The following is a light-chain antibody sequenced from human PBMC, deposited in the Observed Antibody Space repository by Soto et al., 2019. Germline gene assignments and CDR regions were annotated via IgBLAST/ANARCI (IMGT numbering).Light chain of an antibody. J-gene: IGKJ1*01. Sequence: EIVLTQSPATLALPPGERATLSCGASQSVSSYLAWYQQKPGQAPRLLIYDASNRATGIPARFSGSGSGTDFTLTISSLEPEDFAVYYCQQYGSSLWTFGQGTKVDIK. CDR1: QSVSSY. CDR2: DAS. CDR3: QQYGSSLWT. V-gene: IGKV3-11*01.